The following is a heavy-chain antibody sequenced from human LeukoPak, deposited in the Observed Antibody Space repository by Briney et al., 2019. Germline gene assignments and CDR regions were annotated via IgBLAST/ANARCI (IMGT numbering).Heavy chain of an antibody. Sequence: SVKVSCKASGGTFSSYAISWVRQAPGQGLEWMGGIIPIFGTANYAQKFQGRVTITADESTSTAYMELSSLRSEDTAVYYCARETEAARSFDYWGQGTLVTVSS. D-gene: IGHD6-6*01. CDR2: IIPIFGTA. CDR3: ARETEAARSFDY. V-gene: IGHV1-69*13. J-gene: IGHJ4*02. CDR1: GGTFSSYA.